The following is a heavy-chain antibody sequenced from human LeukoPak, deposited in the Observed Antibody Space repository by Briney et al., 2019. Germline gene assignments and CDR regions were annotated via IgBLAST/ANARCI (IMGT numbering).Heavy chain of an antibody. CDR1: GFTFSSYS. V-gene: IGHV3-21*01. J-gene: IGHJ4*02. Sequence: PGGSLRLSCAASGFTFSSYSMNWVRQAPGKGLEWVSSISSSSSYIYYADSVKGRFTISRDNAKNSLYLQMNSLRAEDTAVYYCARDKVTSPSTDYWGQGTLVTVSS. CDR2: ISSSSSYI. CDR3: ARDKVTSPSTDY. D-gene: IGHD2-21*02.